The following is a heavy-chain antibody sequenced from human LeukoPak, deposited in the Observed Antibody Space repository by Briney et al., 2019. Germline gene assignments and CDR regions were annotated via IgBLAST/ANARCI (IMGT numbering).Heavy chain of an antibody. CDR3: AKTGSFTYYYYMDV. CDR2: IRYDGGNK. V-gene: IGHV3-30*02. D-gene: IGHD1-14*01. Sequence: PGGSLRLSCAASGFTFSSYGMHWVRQAPGKGLEWVAFIRYDGGNKYYADSVKGRFTTSRDNSKNTLYLQMNSLRAEDTAVYYCAKTGSFTYYYYMDVWGKGTTVTVSS. CDR1: GFTFSSYG. J-gene: IGHJ6*03.